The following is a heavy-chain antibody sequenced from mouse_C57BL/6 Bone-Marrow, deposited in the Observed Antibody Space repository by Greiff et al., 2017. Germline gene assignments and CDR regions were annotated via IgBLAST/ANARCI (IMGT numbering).Heavy chain of an antibody. CDR3: AILHYYGSSADY. Sequence: VQLQQPGAELVKPGASVKVSCKASGYTFTSYWMHWVKQRPGQGLEWIGRIHPSASDTNYNQKFKGKATLTVDKSSSTAYMQLSSLTSEDSAVYYCAILHYYGSSADYWGQGTTLTVSS. CDR2: IHPSASDT. D-gene: IGHD1-1*01. V-gene: IGHV1-74*01. J-gene: IGHJ2*01. CDR1: GYTFTSYW.